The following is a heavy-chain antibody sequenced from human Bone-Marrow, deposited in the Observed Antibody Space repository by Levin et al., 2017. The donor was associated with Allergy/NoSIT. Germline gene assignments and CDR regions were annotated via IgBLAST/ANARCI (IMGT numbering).Heavy chain of an antibody. V-gene: IGHV1-18*01. CDR1: GFTFTTYG. CDR2: VIAYSGNT. J-gene: IGHJ6*02. CDR3: ARGHFPYYYYGMDV. Sequence: ASVKVSCKASGFTFTTYGLTWVRQAPGRGLEWMGWVIAYSGNTNYALNLQDRVTMTTDTATNTAYMELSSLRSDDTAIYYCARGHFPYYYYGMDVWGQGTTVVVSS.